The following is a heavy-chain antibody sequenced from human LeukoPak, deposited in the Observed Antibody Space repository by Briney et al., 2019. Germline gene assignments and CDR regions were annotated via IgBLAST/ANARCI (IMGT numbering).Heavy chain of an antibody. D-gene: IGHD4-23*01. Sequence: PGGSLRHSCAASGFTFSSYWMSWVRQAPGKGLEWVANIKQDGSEKYYVDSVKGRFTISRDNAKNSLYLQMNSLRDEDTAVYYCARGLDGNSIWYFDLWGRGTLVSVSS. CDR2: IKQDGSEK. J-gene: IGHJ2*01. CDR3: ARGLDGNSIWYFDL. V-gene: IGHV3-7*01. CDR1: GFTFSSYW.